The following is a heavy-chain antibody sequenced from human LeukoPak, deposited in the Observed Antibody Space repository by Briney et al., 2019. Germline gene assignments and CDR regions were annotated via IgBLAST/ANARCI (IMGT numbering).Heavy chain of an antibody. V-gene: IGHV1-69*13. D-gene: IGHD5-18*01. CDR2: IIPIFGTA. Sequence: GASVKVSCKASGGTFSSYAISWVRQAPGQGLEWMGGIIPIFGTANYAQKFQGRVTITADESTSTAYMELSSLRSEGTAVYYCARTGGYSYGTLIFDYWGQGTLVTVSS. CDR3: ARTGGYSYGTLIFDY. CDR1: GGTFSSYA. J-gene: IGHJ4*02.